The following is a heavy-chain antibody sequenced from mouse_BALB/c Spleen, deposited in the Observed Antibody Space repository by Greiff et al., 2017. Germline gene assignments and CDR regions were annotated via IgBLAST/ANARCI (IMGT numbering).Heavy chain of an antibody. CDR3: ARHLMITRKYYYAMDY. Sequence: EVHLVESGGGLVQPGGSLKLSCAASGFTFSSYTMSWVRQTPEKRLEWVAYISNGGGSTYYPDTVKGRFTISRDNAKNTLYLQMSSLKSEDTAMYYCARHLMITRKYYYAMDYWGQGTSVTVSS. D-gene: IGHD2-4*01. CDR1: GFTFSSYT. V-gene: IGHV5-12-2*01. CDR2: ISNGGGST. J-gene: IGHJ4*01.